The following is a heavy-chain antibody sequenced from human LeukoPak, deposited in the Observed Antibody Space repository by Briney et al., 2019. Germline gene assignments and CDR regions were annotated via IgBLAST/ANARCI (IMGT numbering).Heavy chain of an antibody. J-gene: IGHJ4*02. CDR3: ASITMVRGALYYFDY. CDR1: GGSISSYY. D-gene: IGHD3-10*01. Sequence: SETLSLTCTVSGGSISSYYWGWIRQPPGKGLEWIGSIYYSGSTYYNPSLKSRVTISVDTSKNQFSLKLSSVTAADTAVYYCASITMVRGALYYFDYWGQGTLVTVSS. CDR2: IYYSGST. V-gene: IGHV4-39*01.